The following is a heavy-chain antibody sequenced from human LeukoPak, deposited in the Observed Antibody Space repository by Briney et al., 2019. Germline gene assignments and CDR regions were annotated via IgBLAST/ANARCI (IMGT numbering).Heavy chain of an antibody. V-gene: IGHV1-46*01. CDR3: ARATIAVSSDWYFDL. J-gene: IGHJ2*01. CDR1: GYTFSNDY. Sequence: ASVKVSCRASGYTFSNDYIHWVRQAPGRGLEWMGIINPSGESTNYAQKFQDRVTMTRDTSTGTVYMELSSLISDDTAVYFCARATIAVSSDWYFDLWGRGTLLTVSS. CDR2: INPSGEST. D-gene: IGHD6-19*01.